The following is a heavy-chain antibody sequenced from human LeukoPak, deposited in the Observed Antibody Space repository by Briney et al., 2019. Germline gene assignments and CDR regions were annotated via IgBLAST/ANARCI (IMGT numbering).Heavy chain of an antibody. D-gene: IGHD2-8*01. V-gene: IGHV4-4*07. J-gene: IGHJ5*02. CDR1: GGSISSYY. CDR2: IYTSGST. Sequence: PSETLSLTCTVSGGSISSYYWSWIRQPAGKGLEWIGRIYTSGSTNYNPSLKSRVTMSVDTSKNQFSLKLSSVTAADTAVYYCARGEYCTNGVCSMYNWFDPWGQGILVTVSS. CDR3: ARGEYCTNGVCSMYNWFDP.